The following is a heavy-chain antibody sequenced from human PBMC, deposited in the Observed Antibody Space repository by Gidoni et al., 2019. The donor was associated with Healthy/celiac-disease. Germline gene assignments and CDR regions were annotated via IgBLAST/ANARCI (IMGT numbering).Heavy chain of an antibody. Sequence: QVQLQESGPGMVKPSQTLSLTCTVSGCSISSGGYYSSWNRQHPGKGLAGNGSIYYSGRTYSNPSLKSRVIISVDSSKNRFTLKLTSVTAANRAVYYCARGGVDYCDNSGDWYFDLWGRGTLVTVSS. J-gene: IGHJ2*01. V-gene: IGHV4-31*03. CDR3: ARGGVDYCDNSGDWYFDL. CDR1: GCSISSGGYY. CDR2: IYYSGRT. D-gene: IGHD3-22*01.